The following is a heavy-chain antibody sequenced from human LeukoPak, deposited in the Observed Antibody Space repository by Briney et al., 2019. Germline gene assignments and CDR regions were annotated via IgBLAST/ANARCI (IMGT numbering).Heavy chain of an antibody. CDR3: ARRSRDGWYFDY. V-gene: IGHV3-30*03. J-gene: IGHJ4*02. Sequence: PGGSLRLSCAASGFTFDDYGMSWVRQAPGKGLEWVSIISSDGSNKYYADSVKGRFAISRDNSNNTLYLQMNSLRAEDTAVYYCARRSRDGWYFDYWGQGTLVTVSS. CDR1: GFTFDDYG. CDR2: ISSDGSNK. D-gene: IGHD5-24*01.